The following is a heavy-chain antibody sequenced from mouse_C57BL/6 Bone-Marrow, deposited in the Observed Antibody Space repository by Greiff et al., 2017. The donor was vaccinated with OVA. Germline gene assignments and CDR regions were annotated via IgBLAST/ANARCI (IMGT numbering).Heavy chain of an antibody. CDR2: FYPGSGSI. Sequence: VQLQQSGAELVKPGASVKLSCKASGYTFTEYTIHWVKQRSGQGLEWIGWFYPGSGSIKYNEKFKDKATLTADKSSSTVYMELSRLTSEDSAVYYCARRDYYGSSYVNWFAYWGQGTLVTVSA. CDR3: ARRDYYGSSYVNWFAY. J-gene: IGHJ3*01. D-gene: IGHD1-1*01. V-gene: IGHV1-62-2*01. CDR1: GYTFTEYT.